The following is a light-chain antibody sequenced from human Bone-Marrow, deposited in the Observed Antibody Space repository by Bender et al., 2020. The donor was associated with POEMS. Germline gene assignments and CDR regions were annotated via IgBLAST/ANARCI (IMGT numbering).Light chain of an antibody. CDR3: QAWDSSTGNV. CDR1: KLGDKY. CDR2: QDD. J-gene: IGLJ1*01. V-gene: IGLV3-1*01. Sequence: SYELTQSPSVSVSPGQAARITCSGDKLGDKYVCWYQQRPGQSPVLVIYQDDKRPSGIPERFSGSNSGNTPTLTISETQARDEADYSYQAWDSSTGNVFGTGTKVTVL.